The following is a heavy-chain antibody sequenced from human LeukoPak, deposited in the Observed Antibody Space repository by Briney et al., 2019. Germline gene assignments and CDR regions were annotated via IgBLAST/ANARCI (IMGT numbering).Heavy chain of an antibody. CDR3: TRYHCSSTSCTFDP. V-gene: IGHV3-73*01. D-gene: IGHD2-2*01. CDR1: GFTFSGSA. CDR2: IRSKANSYAI. Sequence: PGGSLTLSCAASGFTFSGSAMHWVRQASGKGLEWVGRIRSKANSYAIAYAASVKGRFTISRDDSKDTAYLQMNSLKTEDTAVYYCTRYHCSSTSCTFDPWGQGTLVTVSS. J-gene: IGHJ5*02.